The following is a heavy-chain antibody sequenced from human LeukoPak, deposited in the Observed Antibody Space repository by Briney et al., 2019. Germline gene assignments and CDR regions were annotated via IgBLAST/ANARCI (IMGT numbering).Heavy chain of an antibody. V-gene: IGHV4-38-2*01. Sequence: GSLRLSCAASGFTFTSYGMTWVRQAQGKGLEWIGSIYHSGRTYYNPSLKSRVTISVDTSKNQFSLKLSSVTAADTAVYYCARRQWLVLGGLRDYWGQGTLVTVSS. CDR1: GFTFTSYG. J-gene: IGHJ4*02. CDR3: ARRQWLVLGGLRDY. CDR2: IYHSGRT. D-gene: IGHD6-19*01.